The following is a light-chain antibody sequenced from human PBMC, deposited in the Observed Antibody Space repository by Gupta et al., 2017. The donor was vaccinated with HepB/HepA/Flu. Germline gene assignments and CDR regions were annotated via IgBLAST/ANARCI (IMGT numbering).Light chain of an antibody. CDR3: HVQASHRVHAV. J-gene: IGLJ2*01. Sequence: SYVLTQPLSVSVAPGKTAKISCGGDNIGGQSVHWYQQKPGQAPVWVIYFGSDRPSGIQERLACSNSWKTDTPTLTIVASRDEADDDCHVQASHRVHAVFGGGTKLTVL. V-gene: IGLV3-21*04. CDR1: NIGGQS. CDR2: FGS.